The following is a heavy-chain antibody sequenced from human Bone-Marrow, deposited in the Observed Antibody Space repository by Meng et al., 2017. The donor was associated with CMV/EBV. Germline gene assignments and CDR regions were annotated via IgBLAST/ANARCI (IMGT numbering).Heavy chain of an antibody. J-gene: IGHJ4*02. CDR2: ISFDGSNK. CDR1: GFTFSNYA. Sequence: GGSLRLSCAASGFTFSNYAVHWVRQAPGKGLEWVAIISFDGSNKYYADSVKGRFTISRDNSKSTLYLQMNSLRVEDTAVYYCARDRFQGYSYGLTDYWGQGTLVTVSS. CDR3: ARDRFQGYSYGLTDY. D-gene: IGHD5-18*01. V-gene: IGHV3-30-3*01.